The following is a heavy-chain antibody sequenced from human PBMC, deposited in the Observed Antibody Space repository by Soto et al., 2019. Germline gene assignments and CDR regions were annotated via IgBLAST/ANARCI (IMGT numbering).Heavy chain of an antibody. V-gene: IGHV3-53*01. CDR2: IYSGGST. D-gene: IGHD3-3*01. Sequence: EVQLVESGGGLIQPGGSLRLSCAASGFTVSSNYITWVRQAPGKGLEWVSVIYSGGSTYYAASVKGRFTISRDNSKNTRYLQMNSLRAEDTAVYYCARDHTPIRFWDTYGMDVWGQGTTVTVSS. CDR1: GFTVSSNY. CDR3: ARDHTPIRFWDTYGMDV. J-gene: IGHJ6*02.